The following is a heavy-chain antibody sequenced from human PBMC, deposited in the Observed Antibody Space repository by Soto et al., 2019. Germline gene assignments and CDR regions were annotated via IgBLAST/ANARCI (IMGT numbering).Heavy chain of an antibody. D-gene: IGHD1-26*01. CDR3: AKFGVGADYYFDY. CDR2: ISGSGGST. CDR1: GFTFSSYA. J-gene: IGHJ4*02. V-gene: IGHV3-23*01. Sequence: SCAASGFTFSSYAMSWVRQAPGKGLEWVSAISGSGGSTYYADSVKGRFTISRDNSKNTLYLQMNSLRAEDTAVYYCAKFGVGADYYFDYWGQGTLVTVSS.